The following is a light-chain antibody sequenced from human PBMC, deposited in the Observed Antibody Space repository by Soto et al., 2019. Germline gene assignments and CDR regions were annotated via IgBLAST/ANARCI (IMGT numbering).Light chain of an antibody. CDR3: AAWDDSLNGQVV. Sequence: QSVLTQPPSASGTPGQRVTISCSGSSSNIGSNTVNWYQQLPGTAPKLLIYSNNQRPSGVPDRFSGSKSGTSASLAISGLPSADEADYYCAAWDDSLNGQVVFGGGTKLTVL. CDR2: SNN. V-gene: IGLV1-44*01. CDR1: SSNIGSNT. J-gene: IGLJ2*01.